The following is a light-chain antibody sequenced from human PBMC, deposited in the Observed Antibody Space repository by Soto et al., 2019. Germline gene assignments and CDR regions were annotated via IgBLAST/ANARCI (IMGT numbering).Light chain of an antibody. CDR3: QQRSKWRT. CDR2: DAS. CDR1: QSFSGH. V-gene: IGKV3-11*01. J-gene: IGKJ1*01. Sequence: EIVLTQSPDTLSLSPGERATLSCRASQSFSGHLARYQQKPGQAPRLLIYDASKRATGIPARFSGSGFGTDYTLTISSLEPEDFAVYYCQQRSKWRTFGQGTKVEIK.